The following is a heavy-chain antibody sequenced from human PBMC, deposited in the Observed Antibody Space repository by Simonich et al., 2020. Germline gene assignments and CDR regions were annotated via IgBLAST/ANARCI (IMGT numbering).Heavy chain of an antibody. CDR1: GYSFTSYW. J-gene: IGHJ3*02. CDR3: ARQLNDFDI. CDR2: IEPSDTDT. Sequence: VQLVQSGAEVKQPGESLKISCKGSGYSFTSYWIGWVRPMPGKGLEWVGIIEPSDTDTGDSPSFQGQGTSAADKSSSTAYLQWSSLKASDTAMYYCARQLNDFDIWGQGTMVTVSS. V-gene: IGHV5-51*01. D-gene: IGHD1-1*01.